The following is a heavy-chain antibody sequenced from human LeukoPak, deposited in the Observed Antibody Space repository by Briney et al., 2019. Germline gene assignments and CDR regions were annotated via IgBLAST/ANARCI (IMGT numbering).Heavy chain of an antibody. V-gene: IGHV1-18*04. Sequence: EASVKVSCKASGYTFISYGISWVRQAPGQGLEWMGWISAYNGNSNYAQKLQGRVTMTTDTSTSTAYMELRSLRSDDTAVYYCVIMGGSGSYIDYWGQGTLVTVSS. CDR3: VIMGGSGSYIDY. CDR2: ISAYNGNS. CDR1: GYTFISYG. D-gene: IGHD3-10*01. J-gene: IGHJ4*02.